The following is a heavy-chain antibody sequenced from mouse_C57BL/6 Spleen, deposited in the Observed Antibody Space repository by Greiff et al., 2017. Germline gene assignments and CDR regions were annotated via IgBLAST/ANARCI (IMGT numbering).Heavy chain of an antibody. Sequence: VQLQQSGAELVKPGASVKLSCKASGYTFTSYWMHWVKQRPGRGLEGIGRIDPNSGGTKYNEKFKSKATLTVDKPSSTAYMQLSSLTSEDSAVYYCAREDWDVERYFDVWGTGTTVTVSS. CDR3: AREDWDVERYFDV. J-gene: IGHJ1*03. V-gene: IGHV1-72*01. D-gene: IGHD4-1*01. CDR1: GYTFTSYW. CDR2: IDPNSGGT.